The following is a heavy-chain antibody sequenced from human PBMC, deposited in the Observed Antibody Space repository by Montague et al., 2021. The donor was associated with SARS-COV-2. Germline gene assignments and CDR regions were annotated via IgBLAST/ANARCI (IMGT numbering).Heavy chain of an antibody. CDR2: VYYKGGP. Sequence: SETLSLTCAVSGGSAYWNWIRRPPGKGLEWIGNVYYKGGPTYSSSLRDRVTISLDSPNQVSLRLNYVTAADSAVYYCAGAERYFGPLDPWGLGITVIVSS. CDR3: AGAERYFGPLDP. V-gene: IGHV4-59*01. CDR1: GGSAY. J-gene: IGHJ5*02. D-gene: IGHD3-9*01.